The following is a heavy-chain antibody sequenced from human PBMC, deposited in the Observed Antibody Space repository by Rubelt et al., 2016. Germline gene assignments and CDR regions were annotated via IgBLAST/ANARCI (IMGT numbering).Heavy chain of an antibody. CDR2: VHYSGST. Sequence: GLVKPSETLSLTCTVSGGSISSYYWSWIRQRPGKGLEWIGYVHYSGSTDYNPSLKSRVTISVDTSKKQFSLKVRSVIAADTAVYYCARTSGYNYDAAFDIWGQGTMVTVSS. CDR3: ARTSGYNYDAAFDI. V-gene: IGHV4-59*08. J-gene: IGHJ3*02. D-gene: IGHD5-12*01. CDR1: GGSISSYY.